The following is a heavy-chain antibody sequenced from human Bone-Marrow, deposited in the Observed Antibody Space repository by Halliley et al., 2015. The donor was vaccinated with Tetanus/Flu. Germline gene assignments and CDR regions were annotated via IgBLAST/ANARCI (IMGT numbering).Heavy chain of an antibody. CDR3: ARERKKYGSGYKYGMDV. V-gene: IGHV3-7*03. CDR1: GFNFPVYW. D-gene: IGHD3-10*01. Sequence: VQLVQSGGDLVQPGGSLRVSCAASGFNFPVYWMTWVRQAPGKGLEWVANINQDGSETNYVDSVKGRFTISRDSGEKSLYLQMNSLRVEDTAVYYCARERKKYGSGYKYGMDVWGRGTRVIVSS. J-gene: IGHJ6*02. CDR2: INQDGSET.